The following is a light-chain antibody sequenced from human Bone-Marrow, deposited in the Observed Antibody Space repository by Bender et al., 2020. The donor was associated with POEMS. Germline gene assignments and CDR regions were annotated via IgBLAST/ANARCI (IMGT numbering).Light chain of an antibody. CDR1: SSNIGSNT. CDR3: SSWDDSLSGWV. Sequence: QSVLTQPPSASGTPGQSVTISCFGSSSNIGSNTVNWYQQIPGTAPRLVVYSNYQRPSGVPARFSGSKSGTSASLAISDIQSEDEGDYYCSSWDDSLSGWVFGGGTKLTVL. V-gene: IGLV1-44*01. J-gene: IGLJ3*02. CDR2: SNY.